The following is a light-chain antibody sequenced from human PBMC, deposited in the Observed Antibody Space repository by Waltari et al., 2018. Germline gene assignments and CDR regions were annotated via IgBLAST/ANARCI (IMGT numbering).Light chain of an antibody. Sequence: QSGLTQPPSLSRAPGTRVTIPCSGDRSNRGPGQDLHWSQQLPGTAPKLLIYGNSNRPSGVPDRFSGSKSGTSASLAITGLQAEDEADYYCQSYDSSLSGSRVFGGGTKLTVL. J-gene: IGLJ2*01. CDR1: RSNRGPGQD. CDR2: GNS. V-gene: IGLV1-40*01. CDR3: QSYDSSLSGSRV.